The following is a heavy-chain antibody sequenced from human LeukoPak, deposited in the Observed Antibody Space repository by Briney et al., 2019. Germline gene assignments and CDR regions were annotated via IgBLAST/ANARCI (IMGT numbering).Heavy chain of an antibody. D-gene: IGHD4-23*01. CDR1: GFTFSSYA. V-gene: IGHV3-30-3*01. Sequence: GGSLRLSCAASGFTFSSYAMHWVRQVPGKGLEWVAVISYDGSNKYYADSVKGRFTISRDNSKNTLYLQMNSLRAEDTAVYYCARDYGPTVVGGTVDYWGQGTLVTVSS. CDR3: ARDYGPTVVGGTVDY. CDR2: ISYDGSNK. J-gene: IGHJ4*02.